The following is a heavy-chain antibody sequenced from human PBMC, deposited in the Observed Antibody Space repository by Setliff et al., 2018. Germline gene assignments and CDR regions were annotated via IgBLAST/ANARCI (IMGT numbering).Heavy chain of an antibody. D-gene: IGHD5-12*01. CDR3: ARAKDGYDFDYFDY. Sequence: GGSLRLSCSASGFIFNNFWMSWVRQAPGKGLEWVANINQRESAKLYVDSVKGRFTISRDNANQSLYLQMNSLGAADTAVYYCARAKDGYDFDYFDYWGQGTPVTVSS. CDR1: GFIFNNFW. J-gene: IGHJ4*02. CDR2: INQRESAK. V-gene: IGHV3-7*03.